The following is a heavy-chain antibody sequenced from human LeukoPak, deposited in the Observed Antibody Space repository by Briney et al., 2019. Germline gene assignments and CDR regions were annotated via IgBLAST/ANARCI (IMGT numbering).Heavy chain of an antibody. CDR2: ISSGGTFM. J-gene: IGHJ4*02. Sequence: GGSLRLSCAASGFTFISYSINWVRQAPGKGLEWVSSISSGGTFMYYADSVKGRFTISRDNAKKSVFLQMNSLRAEDSAVYYCAREPTGDYWGQGMLVTVSS. D-gene: IGHD1-1*01. CDR3: AREPTGDY. V-gene: IGHV3-21*01. CDR1: GFTFISYS.